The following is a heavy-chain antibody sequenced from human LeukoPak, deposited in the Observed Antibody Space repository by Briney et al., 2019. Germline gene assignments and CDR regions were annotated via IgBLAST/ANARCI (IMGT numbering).Heavy chain of an antibody. J-gene: IGHJ4*02. V-gene: IGHV3-74*01. Sequence: GGSLRLSCTASGFSFSGHWMHWARQLPGKGLVWVSRISPTGSTTSYADSVKGRFTISRDNSKNTLYLQMNSLRAEDTAVYYCARDRNNYFEYWGQGTLVTVSS. CDR2: ISPTGSTT. CDR1: GFSFSGHW. CDR3: ARDRNNYFEY.